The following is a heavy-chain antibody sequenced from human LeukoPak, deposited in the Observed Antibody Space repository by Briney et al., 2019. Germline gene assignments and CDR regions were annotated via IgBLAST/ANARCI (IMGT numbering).Heavy chain of an antibody. V-gene: IGHV3-66*01. CDR1: GLTVSNNY. J-gene: IGHJ5*02. D-gene: IGHD6-25*01. CDR3: ARDPGAAAGNLWS. Sequence: GGSLRLSCVVSGLTVSNNYMTWVRQAPGKGLEWVSLIFSGGGAYYADSVKGRCTISRDSSKNTLYLQMNSLRAEDTALYYCARDPGAAAGNLWSWGQGTLVTVSS. CDR2: IFSGGGA.